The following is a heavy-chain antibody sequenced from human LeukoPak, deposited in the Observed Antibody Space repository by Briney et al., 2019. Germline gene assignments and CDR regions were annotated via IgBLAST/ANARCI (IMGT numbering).Heavy chain of an antibody. CDR2: IQTSGST. Sequence: KPSETLSLTCTVSGGSISSYYWSWIRQPAGKGLEWIGRIQTSGSTKYNPSLKSRVTMSVDTSKNQFSLKLSSVTAADTAVYYCARNIPVAGYYYSYYMDVWGKGTTVTVSS. D-gene: IGHD6-19*01. CDR3: ARNIPVAGYYYSYYMDV. J-gene: IGHJ6*03. CDR1: GGSISSYY. V-gene: IGHV4-4*07.